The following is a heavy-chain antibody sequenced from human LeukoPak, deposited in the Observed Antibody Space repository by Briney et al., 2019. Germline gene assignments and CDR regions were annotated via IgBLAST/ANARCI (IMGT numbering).Heavy chain of an antibody. CDR3: ARDSRRGSPDYLDY. V-gene: IGHV3-30*03. CDR1: GFTFTSYV. D-gene: IGHD1-26*01. J-gene: IGHJ4*02. CDR2: ISYGGKTK. Sequence: GGYLRLSCAASGFTFTSYVMHWVRQAPGKGLEWVAVISYGGKTKLHADSVKGRFTISRDVSKSTLYLEMSSLRDEDTAVYYCARDSRRGSPDYLDYWGQGTLVTVSS.